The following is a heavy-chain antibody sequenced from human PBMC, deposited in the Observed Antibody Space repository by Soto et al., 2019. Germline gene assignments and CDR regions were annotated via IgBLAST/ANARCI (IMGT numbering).Heavy chain of an antibody. CDR1: GGTFSSYA. D-gene: IGHD1-1*01. Sequence: GASVKVSCKASGGTFSSYAISWVRQAPGQGLEWMVGIIPIFGTANYAQNFQGRVTITADESTSTAYMELSSLRSEDTAVYYCASDLERTYYYYGMDVWGQGTTVTVSS. CDR3: ASDLERTYYYYGMDV. CDR2: IIPIFGTA. V-gene: IGHV1-69*13. J-gene: IGHJ6*02.